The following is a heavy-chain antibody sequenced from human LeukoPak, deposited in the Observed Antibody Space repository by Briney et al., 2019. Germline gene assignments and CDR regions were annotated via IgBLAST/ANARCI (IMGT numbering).Heavy chain of an antibody. J-gene: IGHJ6*03. D-gene: IGHD6-19*01. CDR2: VHISGST. CDR3: AAGSGWKPYYYYYYMDV. CDR1: GGSISSYC. Sequence: SETLSLTCTVSGGSISSYCWSWIRQPAGKGLEWIGHVHISGSTNYNSSLKSRVTISVDTSKNQFSLKLSSVTAADTAVYYCAAGSGWKPYYYYYYMDVWGKGTTVTVSS. V-gene: IGHV4-4*07.